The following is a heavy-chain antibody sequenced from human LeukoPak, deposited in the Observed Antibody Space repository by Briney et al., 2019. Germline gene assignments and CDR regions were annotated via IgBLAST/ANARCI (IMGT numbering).Heavy chain of an antibody. J-gene: IGHJ5*02. V-gene: IGHV4-30-2*01. CDR3: ARWVTATSGWFDP. CDR2: IFQSGSA. Sequence: SQTLSLTCAVSGGSISSGGYSWSWTRQPPGKGLEWLGYIFQSGSAYYSPSLKSRVTISVDRSKNQFSLNLSSVTAADTAVYYCARWVTATSGWFDPWGQGILVTVSS. D-gene: IGHD2-21*02. CDR1: GGSISSGGYS.